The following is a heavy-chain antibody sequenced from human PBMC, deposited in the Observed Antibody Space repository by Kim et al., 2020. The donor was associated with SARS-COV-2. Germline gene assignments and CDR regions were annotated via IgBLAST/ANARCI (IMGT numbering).Heavy chain of an antibody. V-gene: IGHV3-23*01. CDR1: GFTFSTYG. J-gene: IGHJ4*02. Sequence: GGSLRLSCAASGFTFSTYGMNWVRQTPGKGLEWVSTIGGNGANTYYADSVKGRFTISRDNSKKTLYLQMNSLRVEDTAVYFCANPRFAYWGQGTLVTVSS. CDR3: ANPRFAY. CDR2: IGGNGANT.